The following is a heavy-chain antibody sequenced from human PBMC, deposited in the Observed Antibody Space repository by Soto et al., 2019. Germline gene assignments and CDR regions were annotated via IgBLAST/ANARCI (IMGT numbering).Heavy chain of an antibody. CDR3: AREGKLQLRSNYFDY. J-gene: IGHJ4*02. CDR2: ISNDGTNK. Sequence: QVQLVESGGGVVQPGRSLRLSCAASGFSFSRNVMHWVRQAPGKGLEWVAVISNDGTNKYYADSVKGRFTISRDNSKNTLYLQMNSLRPGDTAVYYCAREGKLQLRSNYFDYWGQGSLVTVSS. D-gene: IGHD1-7*01. CDR1: GFSFSRNV. V-gene: IGHV3-30-3*01.